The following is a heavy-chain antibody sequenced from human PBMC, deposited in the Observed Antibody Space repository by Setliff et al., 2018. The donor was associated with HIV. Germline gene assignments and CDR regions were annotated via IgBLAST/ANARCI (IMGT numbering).Heavy chain of an antibody. Sequence: GGSLRLSCATSGFSFFNFALNWVRQAPGKGLEWVSSISSSGSYIYYADSVKGRFTISRDNSKNTLYLQMNGLRPEDTAVYYCAKDYSSGWYRHFDYWGQGTLVTVSS. CDR2: ISSSGSYI. J-gene: IGHJ4*02. V-gene: IGHV3-21*01. CDR3: AKDYSSGWYRHFDY. D-gene: IGHD6-19*01. CDR1: GFSFFNFA.